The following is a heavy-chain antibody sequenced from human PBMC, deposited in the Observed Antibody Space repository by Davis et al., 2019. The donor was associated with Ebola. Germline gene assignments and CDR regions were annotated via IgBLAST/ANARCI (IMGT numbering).Heavy chain of an antibody. V-gene: IGHV4-59*01. D-gene: IGHD6-19*01. Sequence: PSETLSLTCTVSGGSISSYYWSWIRQPPGKGLEWIGYIYYSGSTNYNPSLKSRVTISVDTSKNQFSLKLSSVTAADTAVYYCARVVYSSGWYYFDYWGQGTLVTVSS. CDR2: IYYSGST. J-gene: IGHJ4*02. CDR3: ARVVYSSGWYYFDY. CDR1: GGSISSYY.